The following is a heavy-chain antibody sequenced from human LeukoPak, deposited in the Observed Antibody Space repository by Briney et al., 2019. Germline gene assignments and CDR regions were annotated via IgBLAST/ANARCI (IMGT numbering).Heavy chain of an antibody. CDR1: GGSISSYF. D-gene: IGHD3-16*02. J-gene: IGHJ4*02. Sequence: SETLSLTCTVSGGSISSYFWSWIRQPPGKGLEWIGYIYYSGSTNYNPSLKSRVTISVDTSKHQFSLKLSSVTAADTAVYYCARSVPYDYVWGSYRYTDTQFDYWGQGTLVTVSS. V-gene: IGHV4-59*01. CDR2: IYYSGST. CDR3: ARSVPYDYVWGSYRYTDTQFDY.